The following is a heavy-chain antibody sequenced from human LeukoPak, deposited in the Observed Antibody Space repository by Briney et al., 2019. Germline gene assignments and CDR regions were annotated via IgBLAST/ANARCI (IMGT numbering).Heavy chain of an antibody. CDR2: ISSSTIYT. CDR3: ARIAAGGIAVAGLDY. Sequence: PGGSLRLSCAASGFTFSSYGMNWVRQAPGKGLEWVSSISSSTIYTYYADSVKGRFTISRDNAKNSLCLQMNSLRAEDTAVYYCARIAAGGIAVAGLDYWGQGTLVTVSS. V-gene: IGHV3-21*01. D-gene: IGHD6-19*01. J-gene: IGHJ4*02. CDR1: GFTFSSYG.